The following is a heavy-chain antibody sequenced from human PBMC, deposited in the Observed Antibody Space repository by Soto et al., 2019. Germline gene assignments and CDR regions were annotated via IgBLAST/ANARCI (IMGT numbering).Heavy chain of an antibody. CDR3: AGNYYVSGSYYSSFAY. CDR1: GDSVSSNSAA. D-gene: IGHD3-10*01. CDR2: TYFDSIWYT. V-gene: IGHV6-1*01. Sequence: SQTLSLTCAISGDSVSSNSAAWNWIRQSPSRGLEWLGRTYFDSIWYTDYAESVKSRMTINVDTSKNHFSLNLNSVTPEDTALYFCAGNYYVSGSYYSSFAYWGQGTLVTVSS. J-gene: IGHJ4*01.